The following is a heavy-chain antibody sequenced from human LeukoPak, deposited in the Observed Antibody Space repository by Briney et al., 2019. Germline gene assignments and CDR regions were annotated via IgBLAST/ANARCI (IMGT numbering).Heavy chain of an antibody. V-gene: IGHV3-23*01. Sequence: QPGESLRLSCAASGFTFSNNSMTWVRQTPGKGLEWVSGISGSGDSTYYADSVKGRFTISRDNSRNTLYLQMSSLRAEDTAVYYCAKWSGFGDDWGQGTLVTVSS. D-gene: IGHD3-10*01. J-gene: IGHJ4*02. CDR2: ISGSGDST. CDR3: AKWSGFGDD. CDR1: GFTFSNNS.